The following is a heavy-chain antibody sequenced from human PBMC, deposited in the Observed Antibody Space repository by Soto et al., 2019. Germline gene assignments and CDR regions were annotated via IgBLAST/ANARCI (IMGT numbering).Heavy chain of an antibody. CDR1: GGTFSSYA. D-gene: IGHD6-19*01. CDR2: IIPIFGTA. CDR3: ARDGPYSSGWYRYFQH. J-gene: IGHJ1*01. Sequence: RASVKVSCKASGGTFSSYAISWVRQAPGQGLEWMGGIIPIFGTANYAQKFQGRVTITADESTSTAYMELSSLRSEDTAVYYCARDGPYSSGWYRYFQHWGQGTLVTVSS. V-gene: IGHV1-69*13.